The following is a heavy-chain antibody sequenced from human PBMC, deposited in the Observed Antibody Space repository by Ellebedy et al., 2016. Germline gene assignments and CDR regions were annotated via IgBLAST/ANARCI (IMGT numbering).Heavy chain of an antibody. CDR2: IYPGDFDT. J-gene: IGHJ6*02. CDR3: ARLSSSTWYVDYADYGMDV. Sequence: KVSCKGSGYTFTSYWIAWVRQMPGKGLEWMGIIYPGDFDTKYSPSFQGQVIISADTSINTAYVQWSSLKASDTAIYYCARLSSSTWYVDYADYGMDVWGQGTTVTVSS. CDR1: GYTFTSYW. D-gene: IGHD6-13*01. V-gene: IGHV5-51*01.